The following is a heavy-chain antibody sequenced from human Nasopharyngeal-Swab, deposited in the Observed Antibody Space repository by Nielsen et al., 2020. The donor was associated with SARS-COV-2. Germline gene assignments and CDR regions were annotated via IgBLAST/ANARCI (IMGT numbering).Heavy chain of an antibody. CDR2: IYSGGST. CDR3: ARDSSYYDILTGYYPHGAFDI. J-gene: IGHJ3*02. CDR1: GFTVSSNY. Sequence: GESLKISCAASGFTVSSNYMSWVRQAPGKGLEWVSVIYSGGSTYYADSVKGRFTISSHNSKNTLYLQMNSLRAEDTAVYYCARDSSYYDILTGYYPHGAFDIWGQGTMVTVSS. V-gene: IGHV3-53*04. D-gene: IGHD3-9*01.